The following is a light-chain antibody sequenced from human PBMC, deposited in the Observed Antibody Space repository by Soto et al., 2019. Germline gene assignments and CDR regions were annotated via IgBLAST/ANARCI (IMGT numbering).Light chain of an antibody. CDR3: QHYNNWPPWT. CDR2: GAS. V-gene: IGKV3-15*01. J-gene: IGKJ1*01. CDR1: QGVTNN. Sequence: EIVMTQSPATLSVSPGERATLSCRASQGVTNNLAWYQQKPGQAPRLLIYGASTRATSIPARFRGSGSGTEFTLTISSLQSEDFAVYYCQHYNNWPPWTFGQGTKVEIK.